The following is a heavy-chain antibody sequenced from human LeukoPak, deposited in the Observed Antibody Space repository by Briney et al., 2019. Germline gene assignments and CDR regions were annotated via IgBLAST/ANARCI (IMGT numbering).Heavy chain of an antibody. D-gene: IGHD4-17*01. V-gene: IGHV1-69*02. CDR3: ARGTTAYGMDV. CDR2: IIPILGIA. J-gene: IGHJ6*02. Sequence: GASVKVSCKVSGGTFSSYTISWVRQAPGQGLEWMGRIIPILGIANYAQKFQGRVTITADKSTSTAYMELSSLRSEDTAVYYCARGTTAYGMDVWGQGTTVTVSS. CDR1: GGTFSSYT.